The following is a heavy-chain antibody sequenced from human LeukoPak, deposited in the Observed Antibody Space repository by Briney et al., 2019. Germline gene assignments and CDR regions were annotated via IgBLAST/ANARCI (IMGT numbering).Heavy chain of an antibody. Sequence: SETLSLTCTVSGGSISSSSYYWGWIRQPPGKGLEWIGSIYYSGSTYYNPSLKSRVTISVDTSKNQFSLKLSSVTAADTAVYYCATTHCSSTSCQFDYWGQGTLVTVSS. CDR3: ATTHCSSTSCQFDY. D-gene: IGHD2-2*01. V-gene: IGHV4-39*07. J-gene: IGHJ4*02. CDR1: GGSISSSSYY. CDR2: IYYSGST.